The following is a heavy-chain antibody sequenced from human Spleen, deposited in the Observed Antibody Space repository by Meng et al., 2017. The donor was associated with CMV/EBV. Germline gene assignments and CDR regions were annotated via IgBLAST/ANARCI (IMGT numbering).Heavy chain of an antibody. J-gene: IGHJ4*02. V-gene: IGHV3-7*01. CDR1: GFTFSDFY. D-gene: IGHD4-11*01. CDR3: GRDSRSRYTNSDY. CDR2: IKGDGTEK. Sequence: GESLKISCVASGFTFSDFYMTWIRQAPGEGLEWVANIKGDGTEKYYVDSVKGRFTVSRDNAKNSLYLEMNSLRAEDTAMYYCGRDSRSRYTNSDYWGQGTLVTVSS.